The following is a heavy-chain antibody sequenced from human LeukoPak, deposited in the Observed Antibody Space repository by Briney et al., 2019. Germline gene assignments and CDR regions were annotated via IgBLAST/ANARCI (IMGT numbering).Heavy chain of an antibody. D-gene: IGHD1-26*01. CDR2: INPNSGGT. CDR3: ARMVPIVGAIGYFDY. Sequence: GASVKVSCKASGYTFTGYYMHWVRQAPGQGLEWMGWINPNSGGTNYAQKFQGRVTMTRDTSISTAYMELSRLRSDDTAVYYCARMVPIVGAIGYFDYWGQGTLVTVSS. CDR1: GYTFTGYY. J-gene: IGHJ4*02. V-gene: IGHV1-2*02.